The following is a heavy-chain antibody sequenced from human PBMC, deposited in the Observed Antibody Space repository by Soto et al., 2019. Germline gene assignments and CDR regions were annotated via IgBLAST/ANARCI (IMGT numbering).Heavy chain of an antibody. Sequence: EVQLVESGGGLVQPGWSLRLSCAASGFSLRDSVIHWVRQVSGKGLEWVGRITSTADTYATAYTASVKGRFTVSRDDSKNTAYLQMNSLKTEDTAVYYCTGPVSFAFDIWGQGTMVHVSS. V-gene: IGHV3-73*01. CDR1: GFSLRDSV. CDR2: ITSTADTYAT. CDR3: TGPVSFAFDI. J-gene: IGHJ3*02.